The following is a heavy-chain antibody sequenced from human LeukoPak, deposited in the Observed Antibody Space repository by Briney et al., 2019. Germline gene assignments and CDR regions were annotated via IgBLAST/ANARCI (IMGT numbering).Heavy chain of an antibody. CDR1: GGSVSSGSYY. CDR3: ATVYYDISTGYYISDY. J-gene: IGHJ4*02. V-gene: IGHV4-61*01. CDR2: IYYSGST. D-gene: IGHD3-9*01. Sequence: SETLSLTCTVSGGSVSSGSYYWSWIRQPPGKGLEWIGYIYYSGSTNYNPSLKSRVTISVDTSKNQFSLKLNSVTAADTAVYYCATVYYDISTGYYISDYWGQGTLVTVSS.